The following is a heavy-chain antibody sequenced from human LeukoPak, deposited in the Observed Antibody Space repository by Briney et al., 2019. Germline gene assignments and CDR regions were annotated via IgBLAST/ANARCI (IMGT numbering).Heavy chain of an antibody. J-gene: IGHJ4*02. CDR2: ISTSGNTR. V-gene: IGHV3-48*03. CDR1: GFTFSSYE. CDR3: ARELSGTTSYYFDY. Sequence: GGSLRLSCAASGFTFSSYEMNWVRQAPGKGLEWVSYISTSGNTRYYADSVKGRFTISRDNAKDSLYLQMNSLRVEDTAVYYCARELSGTTSYYFDYWGQGTLVTVSS. D-gene: IGHD1-7*01.